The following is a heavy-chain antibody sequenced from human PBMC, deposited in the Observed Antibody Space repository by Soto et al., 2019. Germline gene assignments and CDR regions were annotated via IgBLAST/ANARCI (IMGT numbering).Heavy chain of an antibody. D-gene: IGHD6-13*01. V-gene: IGHV5-51*01. CDR1: GYSFTSYW. J-gene: IGHJ6*02. CDR2: IYPGDSDT. Sequence: GESLKISCKGSGYSFTSYWIGWVRQMPGKGLEWMGIIYPGDSDTRYSPSFQGQVTISADKSISTAYLQWSSLKASDTAMYYCARQGIAAAGTWSPNPYGMDVWGQGTTVTVSS. CDR3: ARQGIAAAGTWSPNPYGMDV.